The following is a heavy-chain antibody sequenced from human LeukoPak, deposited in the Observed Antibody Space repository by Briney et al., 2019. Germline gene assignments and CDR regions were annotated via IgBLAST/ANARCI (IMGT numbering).Heavy chain of an antibody. CDR1: VFTFSSYG. D-gene: IGHD6-13*01. J-gene: IGHJ4*02. CDR3: ARGSKTAGTIYSFDY. CDR2: ISVSVDST. Sequence: PGGSLRPSCAASVFTFSSYGMSWVRQAPGKGLEWVSGISVSVDSTYYADSVKGRFTISRDNSKNTVYLQMNSLRAEDTAVYYCARGSKTAGTIYSFDYWGQGTLVTVSS. V-gene: IGHV3-23*01.